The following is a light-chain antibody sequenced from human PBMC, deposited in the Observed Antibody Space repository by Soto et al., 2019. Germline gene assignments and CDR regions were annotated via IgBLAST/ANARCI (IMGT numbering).Light chain of an antibody. CDR1: QDIEND. CDR3: LQDHNFPWT. J-gene: IGKJ1*01. V-gene: IGKV1-6*02. Sequence: IQMTQSPSSLSVSIIDRVTIACRASQDIENDLGWYQQRPGEAPKLLIYAASTLRSGVPSRFSGSGSGTHFALTINSLQPEDSATYFCLQDHNFPWTFGQGTKVEIK. CDR2: AAS.